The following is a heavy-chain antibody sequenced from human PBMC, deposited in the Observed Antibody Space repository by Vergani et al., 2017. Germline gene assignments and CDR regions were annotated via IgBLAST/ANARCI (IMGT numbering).Heavy chain of an antibody. Sequence: VQLQESGPGLVKPPGTLSLTCAVSGYSISSNNCWTWVRQPPGKGLEWVSGISGQNFRTHYADSVKGRFTISRDDSKNTVYLQINSLRAEDTAFYYCADLYGDDGFSPFWGQGTLVTVSS. CDR3: ADLYGDDGFSPF. V-gene: IGHV3-23*01. D-gene: IGHD2-21*01. CDR2: ISGQNFRT. J-gene: IGHJ4*02. CDR1: GYSISSNN.